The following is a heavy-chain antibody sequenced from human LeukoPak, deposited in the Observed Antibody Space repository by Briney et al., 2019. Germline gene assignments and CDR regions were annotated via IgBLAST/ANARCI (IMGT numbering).Heavy chain of an antibody. CDR2: ISDSGRGT. J-gene: IGHJ4*02. D-gene: IGHD3-16*01. CDR1: GFTFSDYA. CDR3: GRHDSFIPF. V-gene: IGHV3-23*01. Sequence: PAGGSLRLSCAASGFTFSDYAMTWVRQAAGRGLVWGPSISDSGRGTYYTDSVRGRFTISRDDSTKGVYLEMRTLRGEDASIYFCGRHDSFIPFWGQGTLVTVSS.